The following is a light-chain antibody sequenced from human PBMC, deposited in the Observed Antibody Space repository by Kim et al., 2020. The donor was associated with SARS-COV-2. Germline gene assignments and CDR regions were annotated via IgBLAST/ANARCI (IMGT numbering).Light chain of an antibody. CDR3: QQYDSLPYT. CDR2: DAS. V-gene: IGKV1-33*01. CDR1: QDITNY. Sequence: DIQLTQSPSSLSASVGDRVTITCQASQDITNYLNWYQQKPGKAPDVLIYDASNLEAGVPSRFSGSGSGTDFTFTISSLQPEDIATYYCQQYDSLPYTFGQGTKVDIK. J-gene: IGKJ2*01.